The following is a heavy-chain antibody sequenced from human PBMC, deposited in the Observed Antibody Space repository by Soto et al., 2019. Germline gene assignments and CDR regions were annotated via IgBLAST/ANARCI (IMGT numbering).Heavy chain of an antibody. D-gene: IGHD3-3*01. CDR1: GYTFTSYG. CDR3: ARAHPKDYDFWSGYSYYFDY. V-gene: IGHV1-18*01. J-gene: IGHJ4*02. CDR2: ISAYNGNT. Sequence: ASVKVSCKASGYTFTSYGISWVRQAPGQGLEWMGWISAYNGNTNYAQKLQGRVTMTTDTSTSTAYMELRSLRSDDTAVYYCARAHPKDYDFWSGYSYYFDYWGQGTLVTVSS.